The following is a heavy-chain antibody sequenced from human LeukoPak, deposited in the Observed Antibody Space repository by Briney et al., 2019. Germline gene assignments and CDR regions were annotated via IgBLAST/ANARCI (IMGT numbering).Heavy chain of an antibody. CDR1: GFTVSSNY. CDR3: AKGGNSGYSYGAKGYYGMDV. CDR2: ISGSGGST. D-gene: IGHD5-18*01. J-gene: IGHJ6*02. V-gene: IGHV3-23*01. Sequence: PGGSLRLSCAASGFTVSSNYMSWVRQAPGKGLEWVSAISGSGGSTYYADSVKGRFTISRDNSKNTLYLQMNSLRAEDTAVYYCAKGGNSGYSYGAKGYYGMDVWGQGTTVTVSS.